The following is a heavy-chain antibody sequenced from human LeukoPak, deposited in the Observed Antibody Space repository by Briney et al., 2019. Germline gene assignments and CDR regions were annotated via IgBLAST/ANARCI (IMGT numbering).Heavy chain of an antibody. CDR1: GFTFSSYW. V-gene: IGHV3-23*01. D-gene: IGHD3-16*01. J-gene: IGHJ6*02. CDR3: AKGGSVYYHHDLDV. CDR2: ISGGGGTT. Sequence: GGSLRLSCAASGFTFSSYWMSWVRQAPGKGLEWVSVISGGGGTTYYADSVKGRFTISRDNSKNTQYLQMNSLRAEDTAVYYCAKGGSVYYHHDLDVWGQGTTVTVSS.